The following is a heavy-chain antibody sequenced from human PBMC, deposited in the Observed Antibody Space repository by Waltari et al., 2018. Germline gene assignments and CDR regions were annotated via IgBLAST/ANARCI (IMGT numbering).Heavy chain of an antibody. V-gene: IGHV4-59*02. D-gene: IGHD4-17*01. J-gene: IGHJ5*02. CDR1: GDSVSTYY. CDR3: ARGVVYGDP. CDR2: IFYRGSS. Sequence: QVQLQESGPGLVKPSETLSLTCTVTGDSVSTYYWTWIRQSPGKGLEWIGNIFYRGSSNSNPALKSRVTISVDTSKNQFSLKMTSVTAADTGVYYCARGVVYGDPWGQGTLVTVSS.